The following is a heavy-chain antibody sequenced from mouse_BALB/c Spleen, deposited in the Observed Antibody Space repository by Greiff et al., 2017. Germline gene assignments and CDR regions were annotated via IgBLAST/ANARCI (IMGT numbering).Heavy chain of an antibody. D-gene: IGHD1-1*02. Sequence: QVQLQQSGAELVRPGASVKMSCKASGYSFTNYSMNWVKQSHGKGLEWIGIINPYYSDTSLKQKFKDKATLTVDKSSSTAYMQLSRLTSEDSAIYYCAGGNDPAWFAYWGQGTLVTVSA. CDR1: GYSFTNYS. CDR2: INPYYSDT. J-gene: IGHJ3*01. V-gene: IGHV1-74*01. CDR3: AGGNDPAWFAY.